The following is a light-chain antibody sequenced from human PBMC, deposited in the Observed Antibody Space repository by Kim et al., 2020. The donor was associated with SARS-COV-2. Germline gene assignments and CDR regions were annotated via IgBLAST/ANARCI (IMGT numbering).Light chain of an antibody. J-gene: IGKJ2*01. Sequence: DVVMTQSPLSLPATLGQPASISCRSSQSLVSSDGNTYLSWFHQRPGQSPRRLIYKVSDRDSGVPDRFSASDSGTDFTLRISRVEAEDVGVYYCMQGTHWPYTFGQGTKLEIK. CDR2: KVS. V-gene: IGKV2-30*01. CDR1: QSLVSSDGNTY. CDR3: MQGTHWPYT.